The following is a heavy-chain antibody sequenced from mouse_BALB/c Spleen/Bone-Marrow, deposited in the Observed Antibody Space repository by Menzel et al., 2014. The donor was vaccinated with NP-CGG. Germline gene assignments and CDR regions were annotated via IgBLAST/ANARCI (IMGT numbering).Heavy chain of an antibody. J-gene: IGHJ2*01. CDR3: XXXXXXXXXXGHFDY. CDR1: GYSFTSYT. Sequence: VQLQESGAELARPGASVKMSCKASGYSFTSYTMHXVKQRPGQGXXXIAYINPRNTXSDYNQKFKDRATVTADKSSSTAYMQLXXLXXEDSAVYYXXXXXXXXXXXGHFDYWGXXTTLTVPS. V-gene: IGHV1-4*01. CDR2: INPRNTXS.